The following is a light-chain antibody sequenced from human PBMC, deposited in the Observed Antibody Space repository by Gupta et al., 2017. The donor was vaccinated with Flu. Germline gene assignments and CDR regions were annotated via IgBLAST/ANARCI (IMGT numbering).Light chain of an antibody. V-gene: IGLV8-61*01. CDR2: STN. CDR3: VLYMGSGIWV. CDR1: SGSVSTSYY. J-gene: IGLJ3*02. Sequence: QTVVTQEPSVSVSPGGTVTLTCGLSSGSVSTSYYPSWYQQTPGQAPRTLIYSTNTRSSGVPDRFSGSIRGNKAALTITGAQADDESDYYCVLYMGSGIWVFGGGTKLTVL.